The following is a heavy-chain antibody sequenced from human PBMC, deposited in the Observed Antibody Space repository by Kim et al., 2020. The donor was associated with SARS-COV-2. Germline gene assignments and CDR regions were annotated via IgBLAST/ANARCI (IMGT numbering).Heavy chain of an antibody. CDR3: ARERVTIFGVAPYGMDV. D-gene: IGHD3-3*01. V-gene: IGHV3-53*01. J-gene: IGHJ6*02. Sequence: VKGRFTISRDNSKNTLYLQMNSLRAEDTAVYYCARERVTIFGVAPYGMDVWGQGTTVTVSS.